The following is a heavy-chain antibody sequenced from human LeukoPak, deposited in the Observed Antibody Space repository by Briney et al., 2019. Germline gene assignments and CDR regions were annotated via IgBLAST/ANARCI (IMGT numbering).Heavy chain of an antibody. CDR1: GGSISSSSYY. CDR2: IHYSGGT. Sequence: SETLSLTCTVSGGSISSSSYYWGWVRQPPGTGLEWIGTIHYSGGTYYNPSLKSRVTMSVDTSMNQFSLRLRSVTAADTAVYYCATSTTGAMKIDYWGQGTLVTVSS. J-gene: IGHJ4*02. V-gene: IGHV4-39*01. D-gene: IGHD4-17*01. CDR3: ATSTTGAMKIDY.